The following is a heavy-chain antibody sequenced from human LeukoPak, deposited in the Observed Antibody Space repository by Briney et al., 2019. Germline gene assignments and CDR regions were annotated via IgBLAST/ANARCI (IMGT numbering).Heavy chain of an antibody. Sequence: GGSLRLSCAASGFTFDDYAMHRVRQAPGKGLEWVSGISWNSGSIGYADSVKGRFTISRDNAKNSLYLQMNSLRAEDTALYYCAKVVGAKGYYYYGMDVWGQGTTVTVSS. V-gene: IGHV3-9*01. CDR2: ISWNSGSI. D-gene: IGHD1-26*01. J-gene: IGHJ6*02. CDR1: GFTFDDYA. CDR3: AKVVGAKGYYYYGMDV.